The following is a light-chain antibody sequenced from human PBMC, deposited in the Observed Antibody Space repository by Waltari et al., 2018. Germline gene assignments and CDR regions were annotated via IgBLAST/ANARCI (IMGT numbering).Light chain of an antibody. CDR2: GAS. Sequence: ETLLTQSPGTLSLSTGERATLSCRARQSMGRYLAWDQQKPDQAPRLRIYGASSRATGIPDRFSGSGCGTDFSLTISRLEPEDFAVYYCQNHERLPATFGQWTKVEIK. CDR3: QNHERLPAT. CDR1: QSMGRY. V-gene: IGKV3-20*01. J-gene: IGKJ1*01.